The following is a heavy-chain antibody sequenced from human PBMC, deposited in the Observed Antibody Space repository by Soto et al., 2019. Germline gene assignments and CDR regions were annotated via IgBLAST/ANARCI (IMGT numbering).Heavy chain of an antibody. CDR2: IYYSGST. Sequence: PSETLSLTCTVSGGSISSGGYYWSWIRQHPGKGLEWIGYIYYSGSTYYNPSLKSRVTISVDTSKNQFSLKLSSVTAADTAVYYCAGPFGYCSSTSCGNWFDPWGQGTLVTVSS. V-gene: IGHV4-31*03. J-gene: IGHJ5*02. D-gene: IGHD2-2*01. CDR3: AGPFGYCSSTSCGNWFDP. CDR1: GGSISSGGYY.